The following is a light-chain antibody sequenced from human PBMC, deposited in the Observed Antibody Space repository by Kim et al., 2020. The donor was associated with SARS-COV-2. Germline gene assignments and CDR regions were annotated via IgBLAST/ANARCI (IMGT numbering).Light chain of an antibody. CDR1: SSNIGAGYD. Sequence: RVNISCTGSSSNIGAGYDVHWYQQLPGTAPKLLIYGNSNRPSGVPDRFAGSKSGTSASLAITGLQAEDEADYYCQSYDSSLSGSKVFGGGTQLTVL. CDR3: QSYDSSLSGSKV. V-gene: IGLV1-40*01. CDR2: GNS. J-gene: IGLJ3*02.